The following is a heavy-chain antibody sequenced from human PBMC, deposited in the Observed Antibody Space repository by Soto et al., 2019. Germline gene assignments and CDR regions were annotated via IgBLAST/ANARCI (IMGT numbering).Heavy chain of an antibody. V-gene: IGHV4-30-4*01. Sequence: QVLLEESGPGLVKPSQTLSLTCTVSGGSVSSGYHYWSWIRQPPGKGLEWIGYVYYSGSTYYNPSLGSRVNISIDTSQTQCSLQLTPVTASDAAVYFCATESSGSSPLPFDFWGQGALVSVSS. D-gene: IGHD3-22*01. CDR2: VYYSGST. J-gene: IGHJ4*02. CDR1: GGSVSSGYHY. CDR3: ATESSGSSPLPFDF.